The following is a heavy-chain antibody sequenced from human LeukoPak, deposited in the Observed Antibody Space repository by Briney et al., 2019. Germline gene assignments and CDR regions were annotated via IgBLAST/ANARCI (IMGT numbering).Heavy chain of an antibody. CDR2: INHSGST. D-gene: IGHD2-21*02. J-gene: IGHJ4*02. CDR3: ARVVAVTSYYFDY. CDR1: GGSFSGYY. V-gene: IGHV4-34*01. Sequence: PSETLSLTCAVYGGSFSGYYWSWIRQPPGKGLEWIGEINHSGSTNYNPSLKSRVTISVDTSKNQFSLRLSSVTAADTAVYYCARVVAVTSYYFDYWGQGTLVTVSS.